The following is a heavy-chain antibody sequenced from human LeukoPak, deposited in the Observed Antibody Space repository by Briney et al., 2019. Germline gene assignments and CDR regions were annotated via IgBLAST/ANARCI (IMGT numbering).Heavy chain of an antibody. D-gene: IGHD2-15*01. J-gene: IGHJ4*02. CDR2: IYSGGST. V-gene: IGHV3-53*01. CDR3: ARERGGYYFDY. Sequence: GGSLRLSCAASGFTVSNNYMSWVRQASGKGLEWVSVIYSGGSTYYADSVKGRFTISRDNSKNTLYLQMNSLRAEDTAVYYCARERGGYYFDYWGQGTLVTVSS. CDR1: GFTVSNNY.